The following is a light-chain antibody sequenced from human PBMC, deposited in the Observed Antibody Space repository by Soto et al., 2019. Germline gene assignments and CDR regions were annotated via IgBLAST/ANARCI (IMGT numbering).Light chain of an antibody. CDR2: LNSDGSH. V-gene: IGLV4-69*01. CDR1: SGHSSYA. CDR3: QTWGTGPWV. Sequence: QTVVTQSPSASASLGASVKLTCTLRSGHSSYAIAWHQQQPEKGPRYLMKLNSDGSHSKGDGIPDRFSGSSSGAERYLTISSLQSEDEADYYCQTWGTGPWVFGGGTKVTVL. J-gene: IGLJ3*02.